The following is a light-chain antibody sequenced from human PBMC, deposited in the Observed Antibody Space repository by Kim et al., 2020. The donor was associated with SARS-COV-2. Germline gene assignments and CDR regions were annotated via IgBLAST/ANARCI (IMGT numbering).Light chain of an antibody. J-gene: IGLJ1*01. CDR3: SSYTSSTAGYV. CDR2: DVS. V-gene: IGLV2-14*03. CDR1: SSDVGGYNY. Sequence: QSITISCTGTSSDVGGYNYVSWYQQHPGKAPKLMIYDVSNRPSGVSNRFSGSKSGNTASLTISGLQAEDEADYYCSSYTSSTAGYVFGTGTKVTVL.